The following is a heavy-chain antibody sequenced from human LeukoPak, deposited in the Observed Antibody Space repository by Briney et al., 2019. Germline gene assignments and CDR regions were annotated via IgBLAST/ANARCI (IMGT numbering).Heavy chain of an antibody. D-gene: IGHD3-9*01. V-gene: IGHV4-61*02. Sequence: SETLSLTCTVSGGSISSGSYYWTWIRQPAGKGLEWIGRVYISGSTNYNPSLKSRVTISVDTSKNHFSLKLSSVTAADTAVYYCAKGTKTHILTAYMRDRWFDPWGQGTLVTVSS. CDR3: AKGTKTHILTAYMRDRWFDP. J-gene: IGHJ5*02. CDR1: GGSISSGSYY. CDR2: VYISGST.